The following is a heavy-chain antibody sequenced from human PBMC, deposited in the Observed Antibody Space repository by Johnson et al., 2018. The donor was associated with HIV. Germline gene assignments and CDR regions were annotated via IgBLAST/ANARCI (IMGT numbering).Heavy chain of an antibody. J-gene: IGHJ3*02. D-gene: IGHD6-19*01. V-gene: IGHV3-53*01. CDR1: GFTVSSYY. CDR2: ISSAGTT. Sequence: VHLVESGGGLIQPGGSLRLSCAASGFTVSSYYMSWIRQAPGKGLEWVSVISSAGTTYYADSVKGRFTISRDSSKNTLYRQMNSLRAEDTAVYYCARDGYSSAEYGKDAFDIWGQGTMVTVSS. CDR3: ARDGYSSAEYGKDAFDI.